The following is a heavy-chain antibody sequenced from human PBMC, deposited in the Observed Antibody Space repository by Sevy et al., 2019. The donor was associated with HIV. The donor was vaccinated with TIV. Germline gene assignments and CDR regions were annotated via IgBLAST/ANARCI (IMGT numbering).Heavy chain of an antibody. CDR3: ARENGWSIGEFDY. J-gene: IGHJ4*02. CDR1: GDSVSSNSAA. V-gene: IGHV6-1*01. CDR2: TYYRSKWYN. D-gene: IGHD6-19*01. Sequence: PPLLQQSQTLSLACAISGDSVSSNSAAWNWIRLSPSRGLEWLGRTYYRSKWYNYYAVSVKSRMTINPDTSKNQFSLQLNSVTPEVTAVYYCARENGWSIGEFDYCGQGTLVTLSS.